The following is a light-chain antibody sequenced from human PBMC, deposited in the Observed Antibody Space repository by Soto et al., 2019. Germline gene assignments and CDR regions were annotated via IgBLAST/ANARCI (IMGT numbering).Light chain of an antibody. Sequence: IQLTQSPSSLSASVGDRVTITCRASQGISNYLSWYQQKPGKAPKLLMYAASTLQSGVPSRFSGSGSGTEFTLTISSLPPEDFATYYCQHINSAPSVTFGGGTKVEIK. V-gene: IGKV1-9*01. CDR2: AAS. CDR3: QHINSAPSVT. CDR1: QGISNY. J-gene: IGKJ4*01.